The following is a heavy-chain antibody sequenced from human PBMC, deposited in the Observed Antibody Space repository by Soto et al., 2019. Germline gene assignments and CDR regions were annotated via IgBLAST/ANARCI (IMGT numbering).Heavy chain of an antibody. Sequence: QVQLVQSGAEVKKPGASVKVSCKASGYTFTSYDINWVRQATGQGLEWMGWMNPNSGNTGYAQKFQGRVTMTRHTSIRTDYMELSSLRSEDTAVYYCARGTRKKIVLMVYAIVDYYGMDVWGQGTTVTVSS. CDR2: MNPNSGNT. V-gene: IGHV1-8*01. D-gene: IGHD2-8*01. CDR1: GYTFTSYD. CDR3: ARGTRKKIVLMVYAIVDYYGMDV. J-gene: IGHJ6*02.